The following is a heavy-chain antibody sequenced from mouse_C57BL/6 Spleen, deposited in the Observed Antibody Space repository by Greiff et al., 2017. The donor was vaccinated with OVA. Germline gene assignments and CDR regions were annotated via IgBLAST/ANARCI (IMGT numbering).Heavy chain of an antibody. CDR1: GYTFTSYW. J-gene: IGHJ2*01. Sequence: QVQLQQSGAELARPGASVKMSCKASGYTFTSYWITWVKQRPGQGLEWIGDIYPGSGSTNYNEKFKSKATLTVDTSSSTAYMQLSSLTSEDSAVYYCARDYSNYQYYFDYWGQGTTLTVSS. D-gene: IGHD2-5*01. V-gene: IGHV1-55*01. CDR2: IYPGSGST. CDR3: ARDYSNYQYYFDY.